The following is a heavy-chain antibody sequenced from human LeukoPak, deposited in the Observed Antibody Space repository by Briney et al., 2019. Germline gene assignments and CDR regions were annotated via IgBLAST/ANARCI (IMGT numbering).Heavy chain of an antibody. CDR2: IVDDGNNK. D-gene: IGHD3-10*01. J-gene: IGHJ6*03. CDR1: GFTFNSYG. CDR3: ARDRGEIWFGGYYYYYYMDV. V-gene: IGHV3-30*03. Sequence: GGSLRLSCAASGFTFNSYGMHWVRQAPGKGREWVAVIVDDGNNKYYADSVKGRFTISRENEKNSLYLQMNRLRAEDTAVYYCARDRGEIWFGGYYYYYYMDVWGKGTTVTISS.